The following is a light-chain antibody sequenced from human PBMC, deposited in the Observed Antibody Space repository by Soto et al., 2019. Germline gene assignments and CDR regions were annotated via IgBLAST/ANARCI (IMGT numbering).Light chain of an antibody. CDR1: QSISSN. V-gene: IGKV3-11*01. Sequence: EIVLTQSPATLSVSPGERATLSCRASQSISSNLAWYQQKPGQVPRLLIYDASTRAAGIPTGFSGSGSGTDFTLTISSLEPEDFAVYYCQQRSNWPPTFGQGTRLEIK. CDR2: DAS. CDR3: QQRSNWPPT. J-gene: IGKJ5*01.